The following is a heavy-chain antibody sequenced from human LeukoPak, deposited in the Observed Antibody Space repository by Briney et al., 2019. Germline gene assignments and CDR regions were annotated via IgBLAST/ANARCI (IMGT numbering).Heavy chain of an antibody. CDR1: GFTLSSYA. Sequence: GGSLRLSCAASGFTLSSYAMSWVRQGPGKGLEWVSAISVSGNTYHADSVKGRFTISRDSYRNTLYLQMNSLRAEDAAVYYCAKAPVTTCSGAYCYPFDYWGQGTLVTVSS. V-gene: IGHV3-23*01. CDR3: AKAPVTTCSGAYCYPFDY. D-gene: IGHD2-15*01. J-gene: IGHJ4*02. CDR2: ISVSGNT.